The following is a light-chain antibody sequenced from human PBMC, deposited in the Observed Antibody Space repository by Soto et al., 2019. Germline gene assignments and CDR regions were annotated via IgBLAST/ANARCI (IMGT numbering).Light chain of an antibody. Sequence: QSVLTQPASVSGSPGQSIPISCTGTSSDFGSYNLVSWYQQHPGKAPKLMIYEDSKRPSGVSNRFSGSKSGNTASLTISGLQAEENADYYCCSYAGSSTYVFGTVTKFTVL. V-gene: IGLV2-23*01. CDR2: EDS. CDR1: SSDFGSYNL. J-gene: IGLJ1*01. CDR3: CSYAGSSTYV.